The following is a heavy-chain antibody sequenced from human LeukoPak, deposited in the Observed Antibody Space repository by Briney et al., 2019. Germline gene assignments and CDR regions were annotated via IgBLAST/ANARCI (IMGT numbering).Heavy chain of an antibody. D-gene: IGHD2-2*01. CDR1: GYTLTELS. CDR3: ARDLIVVVPAETAYGMDV. Sequence: AASAKVSCKVSGYTLTELSMHWVRQAPGQGLEWMGRIIPILGIANYAQKFQGRVTITADKSTSTAYMELSSLRSEDTAVYYCARDLIVVVPAETAYGMDVWGQGTTVTVSS. V-gene: IGHV1-69*04. CDR2: IIPILGIA. J-gene: IGHJ6*02.